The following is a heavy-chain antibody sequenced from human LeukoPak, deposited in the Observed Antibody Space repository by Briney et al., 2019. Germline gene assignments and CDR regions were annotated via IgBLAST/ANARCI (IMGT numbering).Heavy chain of an antibody. Sequence: SQTLSLTCAVSGDTVSSNSDAWNWIRQSPSRGLEWLGRTYYRSKWYNDYAVSVKSRIAINPDTSKNQFSLQLSSVTPEDTAVYYCARDRSGSYSSGFDYWGQGTLVTLSS. CDR2: TYYRSKWYN. J-gene: IGHJ4*02. D-gene: IGHD1-26*01. CDR1: GDTVSSNSDA. V-gene: IGHV6-1*01. CDR3: ARDRSGSYSSGFDY.